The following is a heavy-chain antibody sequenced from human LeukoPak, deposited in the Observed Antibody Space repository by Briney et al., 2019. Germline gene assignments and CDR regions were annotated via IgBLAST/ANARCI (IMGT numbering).Heavy chain of an antibody. CDR3: ARTGEYLGLYYYGMDV. CDR1: GFTVSSNY. D-gene: IGHD4-17*01. CDR2: IYSGGST. V-gene: IGHV3-53*01. Sequence: PGGSLRLSCAASGFTVSSNYMSWVRQAPGKGLEWVSVIYSGGSTYYADSVKGRFTISRDNSKNTLYLQMNSLRAEDTAVYYCARTGEYLGLYYYGMDVWGQGTTVTVSS. J-gene: IGHJ6*02.